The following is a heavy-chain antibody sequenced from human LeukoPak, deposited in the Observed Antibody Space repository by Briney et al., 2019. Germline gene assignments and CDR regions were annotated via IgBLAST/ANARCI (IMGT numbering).Heavy chain of an antibody. CDR2: INAGNGNT. Sequence: ASVEVSCKASGYTFTSYAMHWVRQAPGQRLEWMGWINAGNGNTKYSQKFQGRVTITADESTSTAYMELSSLRSEDTAVYYCARGKYSSSRNWFDPWGQGTLVTVSS. CDR3: ARGKYSSSRNWFDP. CDR1: GYTFTSYA. D-gene: IGHD6-13*01. V-gene: IGHV1-3*01. J-gene: IGHJ5*02.